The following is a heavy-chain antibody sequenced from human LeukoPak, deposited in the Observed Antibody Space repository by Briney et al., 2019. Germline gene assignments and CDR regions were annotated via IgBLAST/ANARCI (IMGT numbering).Heavy chain of an antibody. Sequence: GESLKISCQGSGHRFNSHWIGWVRQMPGKGLEWMGSVFLDDSDTRYSPSFQGQVTISADKSISTAYLQWSSLKASDTAMYYCASPFPRYGEGAFDIWGQGTMVTVSS. J-gene: IGHJ3*02. CDR3: ASPFPRYGEGAFDI. CDR2: VFLDDSDT. D-gene: IGHD4-17*01. CDR1: GHRFNSHW. V-gene: IGHV5-51*01.